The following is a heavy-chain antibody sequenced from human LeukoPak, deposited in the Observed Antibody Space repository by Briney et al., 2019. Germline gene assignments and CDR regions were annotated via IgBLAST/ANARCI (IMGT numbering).Heavy chain of an antibody. CDR1: GFTVSSNY. J-gene: IGHJ4*02. D-gene: IGHD5-12*01. V-gene: IGHV4-39*02. CDR3: ARLSPVYVDITKATDDY. Sequence: GSLRLSCAASGFTVSSNYMSWVRQAPGKGLEWIGSIYYSGTAFYNPSLKSRVTISVDTSKNHFSLKLSSVTAADTAVYYCARLSPVYVDITKATDDYWGQGTLVTVSS. CDR2: IYYSGTA.